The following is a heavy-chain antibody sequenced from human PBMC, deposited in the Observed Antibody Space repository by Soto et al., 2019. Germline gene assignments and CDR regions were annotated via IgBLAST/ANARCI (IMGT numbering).Heavy chain of an antibody. J-gene: IGHJ5*02. D-gene: IGHD3-22*01. Sequence: GGSLRLSXSASGFNFVTNAMHWVRQAPGKGLEYVSGISSNGGDTYYTDSVKGRFTVSRDNSKNTLFLQMSSLRVEDTAVYYCVKGPYFYDAWGQGTQVTVSS. CDR2: ISSNGGDT. CDR3: VKGPYFYDA. V-gene: IGHV3-64D*06. CDR1: GFNFVTNA.